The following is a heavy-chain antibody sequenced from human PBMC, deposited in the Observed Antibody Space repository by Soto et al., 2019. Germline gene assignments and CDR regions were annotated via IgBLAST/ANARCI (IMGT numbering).Heavy chain of an antibody. D-gene: IGHD6-19*01. CDR3: ARGPTGWSGYDY. V-gene: IGHV3-74*01. Sequence: EVQLVESGGGLVQPGGSLRLSCAASGFTFSSSWMHWVRQAPGKGLVWVSRINSGASTTNYADSVKGRFTIARDNARNTLYLQMDSLTADDTAVYYGARGPTGWSGYDYWGQGTLVTVSS. J-gene: IGHJ4*02. CDR2: INSGASTT. CDR1: GFTFSSSW.